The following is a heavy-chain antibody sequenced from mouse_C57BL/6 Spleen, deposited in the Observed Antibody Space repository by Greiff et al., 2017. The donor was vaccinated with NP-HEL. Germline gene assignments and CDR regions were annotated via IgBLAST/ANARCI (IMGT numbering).Heavy chain of an antibody. CDR1: GYTFTSYG. D-gene: IGHD2-5*01. Sequence: QVQLQQSGAELARPGASVKLSCTASGYTFTSYGISWVKQRTGQGLEWIGEIYPRSGTTYYTEKFKGKATLTADKSSSTAYMELRSLTSEDSAVYFCARSNSNYLDYWGQGTSVTVSS. CDR3: ARSNSNYLDY. V-gene: IGHV1-81*01. J-gene: IGHJ4*01. CDR2: IYPRSGTT.